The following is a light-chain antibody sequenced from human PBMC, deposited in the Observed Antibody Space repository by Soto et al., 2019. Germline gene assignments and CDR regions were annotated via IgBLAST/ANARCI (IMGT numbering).Light chain of an antibody. CDR1: RSVSSRF. Sequence: EIVLTQSPGTLSLSPGERATLSCRASRSVSSRFLAWYQQKPGQAPRLLMYGASSRATGIPDRFSGTGSGTDFTLTISRLEPEDFAVYYCQQHGSSPYTFGLGTKVDIK. V-gene: IGKV3-20*01. J-gene: IGKJ2*01. CDR3: QQHGSSPYT. CDR2: GAS.